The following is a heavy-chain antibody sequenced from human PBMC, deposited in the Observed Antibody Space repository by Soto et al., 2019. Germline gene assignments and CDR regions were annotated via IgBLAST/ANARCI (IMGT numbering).Heavy chain of an antibody. J-gene: IGHJ3*02. CDR2: IYYSGST. D-gene: IGHD2-15*01. CDR1: GGSISSYY. Sequence: PSETLSLTCTVSGGSISSYYWSWIRQPPGKGLEWIGYIYYSGSTNYNPSLKSRVTISVDTSKNQFSLKLSSVTAADTAVYYCASGGYCSGGSCYSDAFDIWGQGTMVTVSS. CDR3: ASGGYCSGGSCYSDAFDI. V-gene: IGHV4-59*08.